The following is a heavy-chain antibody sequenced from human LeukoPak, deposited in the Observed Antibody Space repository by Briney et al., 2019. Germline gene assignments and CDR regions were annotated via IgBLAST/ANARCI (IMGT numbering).Heavy chain of an antibody. V-gene: IGHV4-4*07. CDR2: IYTSGST. J-gene: IGHJ2*01. D-gene: IGHD2-8*01. CDR1: GGSISSYY. Sequence: SEALSLTCTVSGGSISSYYWSWIRQPAGKGLEWIGRIYTSGSTNYNPSLKSRVTMSVDTSKNQFSLKLSSVTAADTAVYYCARVLRGVMMNWYFDLWGRGTLVTVSS. CDR3: ARVLRGVMMNWYFDL.